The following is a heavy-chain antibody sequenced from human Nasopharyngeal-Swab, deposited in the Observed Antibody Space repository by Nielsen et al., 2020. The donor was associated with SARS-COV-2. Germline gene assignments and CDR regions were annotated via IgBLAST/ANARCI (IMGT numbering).Heavy chain of an antibody. CDR3: ARDLAYYYDSSGYYWAGYYYGMDV. V-gene: IGHV4-38-2*02. D-gene: IGHD3-22*01. CDR1: GYSISSGYY. Sequence: SETLSLTCTVSGYSISSGYYWGCIRQPPGKGLEWIGSIYHSGSTYYNPSLKGRVTISVDTSKNQFSLKLRSVTAADPAVYYCARDLAYYYDSSGYYWAGYYYGMDVWGQGTTVTVSS. CDR2: IYHSGST. J-gene: IGHJ6*02.